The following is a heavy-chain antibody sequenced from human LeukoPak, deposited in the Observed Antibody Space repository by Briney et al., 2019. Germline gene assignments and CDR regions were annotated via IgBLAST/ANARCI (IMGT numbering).Heavy chain of an antibody. J-gene: IGHJ4*02. CDR1: GFTFSSYA. D-gene: IGHD6-19*01. V-gene: IGHV3-30*04. CDR3: ARVGIAVAGSFDY. Sequence: GGPLRLSCAASGFTFSSYAMHWVRQAPGKGLEWVAVISYDGSNKYYADSVKGRFTISRDNSKNTLYLQMNSLRAEDTAVYYCARVGIAVAGSFDYWGQGTLVTVSS. CDR2: ISYDGSNK.